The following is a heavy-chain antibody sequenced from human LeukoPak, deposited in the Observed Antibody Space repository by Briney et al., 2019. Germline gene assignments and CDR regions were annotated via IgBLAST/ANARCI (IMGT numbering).Heavy chain of an antibody. CDR3: AYSTKNYDYAMDV. CDR1: GFTFSSYA. Sequence: GGSLRLSCAASGFTFSSYAMSWVRQAPGKGLAWVSTISGGSGSTYCADSVKGRFTISRDNSKNTLYLQMNSLRVEDTAVYYCAYSTKNYDYAMDVWGQGTTVTVSS. J-gene: IGHJ6*02. D-gene: IGHD2/OR15-2a*01. V-gene: IGHV3-23*01. CDR2: ISGGSGST.